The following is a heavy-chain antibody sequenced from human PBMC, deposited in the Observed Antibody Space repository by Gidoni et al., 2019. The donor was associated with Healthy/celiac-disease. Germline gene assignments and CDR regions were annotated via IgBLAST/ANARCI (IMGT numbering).Heavy chain of an antibody. CDR2: INPNRGGT. Sequence: QVQLVQSGAEVKKPGASVKVSCKASGYTFTGYYMHLVRQAPGQGLEWMGWINPNRGGTNYAQKFQGWVTMTRDTSISTAYMELSRLRSDDTAVYYCARGVSGSDYFDYWGQGTLVTVSS. D-gene: IGHD3-10*01. J-gene: IGHJ4*02. CDR3: ARGVSGSDYFDY. V-gene: IGHV1-2*04. CDR1: GYTFTGYY.